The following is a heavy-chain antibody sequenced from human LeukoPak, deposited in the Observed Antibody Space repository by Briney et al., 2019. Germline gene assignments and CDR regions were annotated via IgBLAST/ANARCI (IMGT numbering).Heavy chain of an antibody. D-gene: IGHD2-15*01. V-gene: IGHV4-34*01. CDR3: ARGAWATRLGS. CDR1: GESLNSYY. CDR2: IYESGTT. J-gene: IGHJ4*02. Sequence: NPSETLSLTCAVYGESLNSYYWSWVRQPPGEGLEWIGEIYESGTTEYNPSLKSRVTISMVPSKQQFSLSLSSVTAADMAVYYCARGAWATRLGSWGLGTPVIVSS.